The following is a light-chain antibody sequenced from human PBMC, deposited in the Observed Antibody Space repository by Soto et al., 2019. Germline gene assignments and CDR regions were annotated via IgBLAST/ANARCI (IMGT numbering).Light chain of an antibody. CDR2: SNN. J-gene: IGLJ1*01. V-gene: IGLV1-44*01. Sequence: LTQPPSASGTPGQRVTISCSGSSSNIGSNTVNWYQQLPRTAPKLLIYSNNQRPSGVPDRFSGSKSGTSASLAISGLQSEDEADYYCAAWDDSLNGYVFGTGTKVTVL. CDR1: SSNIGSNT. CDR3: AAWDDSLNGYV.